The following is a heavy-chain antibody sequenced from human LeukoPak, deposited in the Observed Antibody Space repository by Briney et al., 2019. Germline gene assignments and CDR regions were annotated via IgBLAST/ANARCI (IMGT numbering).Heavy chain of an antibody. V-gene: IGHV1-24*01. J-gene: IGHJ3*02. D-gene: IGHD3-22*01. Sequence: ASVKVSCKVSGYTLTELSMHWVRQAPGKGLEWMGGFDPEDGETIYAQKFQGRVTVTEDTSTDTAHMELSSLRSEDTAVYYCARDLDNDSSGYYYSGAFDIWGQGTMVTVSS. CDR3: ARDLDNDSSGYYYSGAFDI. CDR1: GYTLTELS. CDR2: FDPEDGET.